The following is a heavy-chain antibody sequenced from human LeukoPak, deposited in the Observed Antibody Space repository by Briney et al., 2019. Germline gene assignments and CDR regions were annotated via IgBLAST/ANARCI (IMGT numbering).Heavy chain of an antibody. Sequence: GTSLRLSCAASGFTFISYGMHWVRQAPGKGLEWVAIIWCDGSSTYYGDSVKGRFTISRDNSKNTVYLQMNSLRAEDTAVYYCARGREYYKGCSSYLDYWGREILVSVSA. CDR2: IWCDGSST. V-gene: IGHV3-33*01. J-gene: IGHJ4*02. D-gene: IGHD2/OR15-2a*01. CDR3: ARGREYYKGCSSYLDY. CDR1: GFTFISYG.